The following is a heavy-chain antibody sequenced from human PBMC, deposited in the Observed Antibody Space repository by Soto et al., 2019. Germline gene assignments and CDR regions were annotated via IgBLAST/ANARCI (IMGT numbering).Heavy chain of an antibody. V-gene: IGHV4-59*01. CDR3: AAPPRY. CDR1: GGSISSYY. D-gene: IGHD6-6*01. Sequence: PETLSLTCAVPGGSISSYYWSWIRQPPGKGLEWIGYIYGSGSTNYNPSLKSRVTISVDTSKNQFSLKLTSVTAADTAVYYCAAPPRYWGQGTLVTVSS. J-gene: IGHJ4*02. CDR2: IYGSGST.